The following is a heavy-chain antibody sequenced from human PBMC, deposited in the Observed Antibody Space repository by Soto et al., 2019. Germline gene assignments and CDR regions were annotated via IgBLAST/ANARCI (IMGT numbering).Heavy chain of an antibody. J-gene: IGHJ6*02. V-gene: IGHV3-74*01. D-gene: IGHD2-21*01. CDR2: INSDGRNT. Sequence: HPGGSLRLSCAAYGFTLSNYWMHWVRRAPGKGLVWVSRINSDGRNTPYADSVKGRFTISRDNAKNTLYLQMDSLRDEDTAVYFCARDMWSTTDYYYVMDVWGQGTTVTVSS. CDR3: ARDMWSTTDYYYVMDV. CDR1: GFTLSNYW.